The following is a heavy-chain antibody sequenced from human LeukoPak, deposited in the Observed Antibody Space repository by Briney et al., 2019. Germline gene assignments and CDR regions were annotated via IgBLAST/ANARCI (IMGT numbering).Heavy chain of an antibody. V-gene: IGHV3-30*04. D-gene: IGHD3-10*01. CDR2: ISYDGSNK. J-gene: IGHJ5*02. CDR3: ARDYLLWFGEISNWFDP. Sequence: TGGSLRLSCAASGFTFSSYAMHWVRQAPGKGLEWVAVISYDGSNKYYADSVKGRFTISRDNSKNTLYLQMKSLRAEDTAVYYCARDYLLWFGEISNWFDPWGQGTLVTVSS. CDR1: GFTFSSYA.